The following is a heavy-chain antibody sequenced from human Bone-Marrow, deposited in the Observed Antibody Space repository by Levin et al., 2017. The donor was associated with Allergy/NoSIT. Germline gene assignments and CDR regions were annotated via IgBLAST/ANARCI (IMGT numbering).Heavy chain of an antibody. Sequence: LSLTCAASGFTFRAYWMAWVRQAPGKGLEWVANINQDGSEKNYVDSVKGRFTISRDDAKNSVSLQLNSLRAEDTAVYYCAVSGGWLTEHWGQGTLVTVSS. V-gene: IGHV3-7*02. D-gene: IGHD5-24*01. CDR1: GFTFRAYW. CDR3: AVSGGWLTEH. CDR2: INQDGSEK. J-gene: IGHJ1*01.